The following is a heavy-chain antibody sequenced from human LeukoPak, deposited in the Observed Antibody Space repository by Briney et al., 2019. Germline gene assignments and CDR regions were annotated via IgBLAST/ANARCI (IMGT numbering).Heavy chain of an antibody. V-gene: IGHV3-7*03. CDR3: AREEVKSFDN. CDR2: IKGDGSET. J-gene: IGHJ5*02. Sequence: GGSLSLSCAASGFMFSGYWMTWVRQAPGKGLEWEANIKGDGSETSYVTSVRGRFTISRDNAKNSLYLQMNNLRVEDTAVYYCAREEVKSFDNWGQGTLVTVSS. CDR1: GFMFSGYW.